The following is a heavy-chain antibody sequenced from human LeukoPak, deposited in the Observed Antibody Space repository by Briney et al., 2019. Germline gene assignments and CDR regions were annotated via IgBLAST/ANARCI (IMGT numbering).Heavy chain of an antibody. CDR1: GGSISSGGYY. CDR3: ARAPKTTYDSSGRSDAFDI. Sequence: MPSETLSLTCTVSGGSISSGGYYWSWIRQPPGKGLEWIGYIYHSGSTYYNPSLKSRVTISVDRSKNQFSLKLSSVTAADTAVYYCARAPKTTYDSSGRSDAFDIWGQGTMVTVSS. D-gene: IGHD3-22*01. CDR2: IYHSGST. J-gene: IGHJ3*02. V-gene: IGHV4-30-2*01.